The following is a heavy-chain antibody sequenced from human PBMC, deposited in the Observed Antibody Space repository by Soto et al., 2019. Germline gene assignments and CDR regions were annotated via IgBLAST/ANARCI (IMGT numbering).Heavy chain of an antibody. J-gene: IGHJ5*02. CDR1: GSSISIGGFY. Sequence: QLQESGPGLVKPSQTLSLTCTVSGSSISIGGFYWSWIRQHPGKGLEWIGYIYYSGSTSYNPSLKSRVIISVDTSKNQFSLKLSSVTAADTAVYYCARESNWNWFSPWGQGTLVTVSS. D-gene: IGHD1-1*01. CDR2: IYYSGST. V-gene: IGHV4-31*03. CDR3: ARESNWNWFSP.